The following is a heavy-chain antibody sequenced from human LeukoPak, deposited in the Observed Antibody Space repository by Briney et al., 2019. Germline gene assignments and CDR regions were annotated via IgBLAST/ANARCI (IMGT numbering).Heavy chain of an antibody. J-gene: IGHJ4*02. Sequence: QSGGSLRLSCAASGFTFSSYSMNWVRQAPGKGLEWVSYISRSSSTIYYADSVKGRFTISRDNAKNPVYLQMNSLRAEDTAVYYCARDPYSSSSFDYWGQGTLVTVSS. D-gene: IGHD6-6*01. CDR3: ARDPYSSSSFDY. CDR1: GFTFSSYS. CDR2: ISRSSSTI. V-gene: IGHV3-48*01.